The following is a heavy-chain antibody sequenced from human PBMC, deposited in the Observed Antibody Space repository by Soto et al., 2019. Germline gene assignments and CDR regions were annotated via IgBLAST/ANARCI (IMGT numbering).Heavy chain of an antibody. CDR1: GFTVSSNY. J-gene: IGHJ3*02. Sequence: GGSLRLSCAASGFTVSSNYMSWVRQAPGKGLEWVSVIYSGGSTYYADSVKGRFTISRHNSKNTLYLQMNSLRAEDTAVYYCARDRGVRGATPDAFDIWGQGTMVTVSS. D-gene: IGHD3-10*01. V-gene: IGHV3-53*04. CDR3: ARDRGVRGATPDAFDI. CDR2: IYSGGST.